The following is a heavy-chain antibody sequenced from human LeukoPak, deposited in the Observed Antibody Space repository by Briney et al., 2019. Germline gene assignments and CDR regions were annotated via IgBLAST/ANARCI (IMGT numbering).Heavy chain of an antibody. J-gene: IGHJ4*02. V-gene: IGHV3-21*01. Sequence: PGGSLRLSCAASGFTFSSYSMNWVRQAPGKGLEWVSSISSSSSYIYYAGSVKGRFTISRDNAKNSLYLQMNSLRAEDTAVYYCATSEPAAPLDYWGQGTLVTVSS. CDR2: ISSSSSYI. CDR1: GFTFSSYS. CDR3: ATSEPAAPLDY. D-gene: IGHD2-2*01.